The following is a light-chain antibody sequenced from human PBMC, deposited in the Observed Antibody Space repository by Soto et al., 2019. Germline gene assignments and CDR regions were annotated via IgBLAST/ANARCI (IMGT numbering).Light chain of an antibody. Sequence: QSVLTQPPSASGTPGQRVTISCSGSSSNIGSNTVNWYQQLPGTAPQLLIYSNNQRPSGVPDRFSGSKSGTSASLAISGLQSEDEADYYCPAWDDSLNGYVFGTGTQLTVL. J-gene: IGLJ1*01. CDR3: PAWDDSLNGYV. CDR2: SNN. V-gene: IGLV1-44*01. CDR1: SSNIGSNT.